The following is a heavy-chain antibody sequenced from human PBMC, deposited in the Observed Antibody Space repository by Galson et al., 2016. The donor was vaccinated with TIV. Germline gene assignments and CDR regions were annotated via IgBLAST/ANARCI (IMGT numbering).Heavy chain of an antibody. Sequence: SVKVSCKASGYTFENYAIQWVRQAPGQRLEWMAWVNVGTGDTRYSQKFQGPVSVTRDTSANTAYMELSSLTSEDTAVYYCARSDAVSGNDYHFDYWGHGTLVTVSS. D-gene: IGHD4-23*01. CDR3: ARSDAVSGNDYHFDY. V-gene: IGHV1-3*01. CDR1: GYTFENYA. CDR2: VNVGTGDT. J-gene: IGHJ4*01.